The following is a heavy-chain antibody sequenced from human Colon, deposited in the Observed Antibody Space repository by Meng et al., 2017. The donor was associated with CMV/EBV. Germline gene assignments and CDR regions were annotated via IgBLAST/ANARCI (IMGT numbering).Heavy chain of an antibody. CDR3: ARNRRNCGSVSCYGYYGMDV. V-gene: IGHV3-53*01. J-gene: IGHJ6*02. CDR2: IYSGGTI. Sequence: GGSLRLSCVASGFTVSSNFMSWVRQAPGKGLEWVSIIYSGGTIKYADSVKGRFTISRDSSTNTLYLQIDSLRAEDTAAYFCARNRRNCGSVSCYGYYGMDVWGQGTTVTVSS. D-gene: IGHD2-2*01. CDR1: GFTVSSNF.